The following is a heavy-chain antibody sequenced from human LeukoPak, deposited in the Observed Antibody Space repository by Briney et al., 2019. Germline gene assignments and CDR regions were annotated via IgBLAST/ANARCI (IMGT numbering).Heavy chain of an antibody. CDR2: IYYSGST. Sequence: SETLSLTCTASGGSISSYYWSWIRQPPGKGLEWIGYIYYSGSTNYNPSLKSRVTISVDTSKNQFSLKLSSVTAADTAVYYCARTYDFWSGYYGYFDYWGQGTLVTVSS. CDR3: ARTYDFWSGYYGYFDY. D-gene: IGHD3-3*01. J-gene: IGHJ4*02. CDR1: GGSISSYY. V-gene: IGHV4-59*01.